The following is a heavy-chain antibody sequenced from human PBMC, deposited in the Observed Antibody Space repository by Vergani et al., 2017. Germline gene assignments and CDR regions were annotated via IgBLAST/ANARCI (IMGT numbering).Heavy chain of an antibody. Sequence: QVQLVQSGAEVKKPGASVKVSCKAPGYTFTSYGISWVRQAPGQGLEWMGWISAYNGNTNYAQKLQGRVTMTTDTSTSTAYMELRSLRSDDTAVYYCARDADYGDYGEYWFDPWGQGTLVTVSS. D-gene: IGHD4-17*01. CDR2: ISAYNGNT. CDR3: ARDADYGDYGEYWFDP. J-gene: IGHJ5*02. V-gene: IGHV1-18*01. CDR1: GYTFTSYG.